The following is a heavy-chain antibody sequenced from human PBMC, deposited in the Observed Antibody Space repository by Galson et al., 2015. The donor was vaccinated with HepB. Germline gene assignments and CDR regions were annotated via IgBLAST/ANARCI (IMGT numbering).Heavy chain of an antibody. CDR3: ARDYYDILTGYSLAHY. Sequence: SVKVSCKASGYTFTSYGISWVRQAPGQGLEWMGWISAYNGNTNYAQKLQGRVTMTTDTSTSTAYMELRSLRSDDTAVYYCARDYYDILTGYSLAHYWGQGTLVTVSS. V-gene: IGHV1-18*01. D-gene: IGHD3-9*01. J-gene: IGHJ4*02. CDR2: ISAYNGNT. CDR1: GYTFTSYG.